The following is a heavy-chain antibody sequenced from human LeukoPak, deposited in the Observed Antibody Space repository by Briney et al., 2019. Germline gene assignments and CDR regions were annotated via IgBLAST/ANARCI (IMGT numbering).Heavy chain of an antibody. CDR1: GFSFSSFS. J-gene: IGHJ4*02. CDR3: ARPRGCGSARCNNFDY. D-gene: IGHD2-2*01. Sequence: GGSLRLSCAASGFSFSSFSMNWVRQAPGKGLEWVSYISGGSSFTYYVDSVKGRFTISRDNAKNSLYLQMNNLRAEDTAVYYCARPRGCGSARCNNFDYWGQGTLVTVSS. V-gene: IGHV3-21*01. CDR2: ISGGSSFT.